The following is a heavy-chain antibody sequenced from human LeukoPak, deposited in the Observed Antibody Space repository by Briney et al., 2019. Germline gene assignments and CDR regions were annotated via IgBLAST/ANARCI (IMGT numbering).Heavy chain of an antibody. D-gene: IGHD6-6*01. CDR1: GYSFTTYW. V-gene: IGHV5-51*01. CDR2: IYPGDSDT. Sequence: GESLKISCRGSGYSFTTYWIGWVRQMPGEGLEWMGIIYPGDSDTRYSPSFQGQVTISADKSISTAYLQWSSLKAPDTAMYFCARRIAALNYFDFWGQGTLVTVSS. CDR3: ARRIAALNYFDF. J-gene: IGHJ4*02.